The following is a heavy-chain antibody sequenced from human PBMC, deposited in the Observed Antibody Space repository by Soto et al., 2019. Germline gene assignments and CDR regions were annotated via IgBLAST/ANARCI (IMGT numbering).Heavy chain of an antibody. J-gene: IGHJ4*02. CDR3: ARDNPYSSSSFDY. CDR1: GFTFSSFG. V-gene: IGHV3-30*03. Sequence: QVQLVESGGGVVQPGRSLRLSCAASGFTFSSFGMHWVRQAPGKGLEWVAVVSYDGSNKYYADSVKGRFTISRDNSKNTLYLQMNSLRAEDTAVYYCARDNPYSSSSFDYWGQGTLVTVSS. CDR2: VSYDGSNK. D-gene: IGHD6-6*01.